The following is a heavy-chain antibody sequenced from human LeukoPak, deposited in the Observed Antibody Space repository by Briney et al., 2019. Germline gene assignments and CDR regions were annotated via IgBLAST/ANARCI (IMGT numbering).Heavy chain of an antibody. CDR3: ARSEINDYMNY. Sequence: SETLSLTCIVSGYSISSGYYWVWIRQPPGKGLEWIGSIYHSGSTYYNPSLKSRVTISVDTSKNQFSLKMTSVTAADTAFYFCARSEINDYMNYWGQGMPVTVSS. J-gene: IGHJ4*02. D-gene: IGHD4-11*01. CDR1: GYSISSGYY. CDR2: IYHSGST. V-gene: IGHV4-38-2*02.